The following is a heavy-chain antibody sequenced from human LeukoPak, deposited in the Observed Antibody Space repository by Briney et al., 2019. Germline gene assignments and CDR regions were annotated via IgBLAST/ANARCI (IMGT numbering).Heavy chain of an antibody. CDR1: GASISSYY. J-gene: IGHJ4*02. D-gene: IGHD4-11*01. CDR3: ARHYSTDPFDY. CDR2: ISYSGST. V-gene: IGHV4-59*08. Sequence: PSETLSLTCTVSGASISSYYWSWIGQPPGKGLEWVACISYSGSTNYRPSLKTRLTVSVDTSKSQISLELSSVTAADTATYYCARHYSTDPFDYWGQGTTVTVSS.